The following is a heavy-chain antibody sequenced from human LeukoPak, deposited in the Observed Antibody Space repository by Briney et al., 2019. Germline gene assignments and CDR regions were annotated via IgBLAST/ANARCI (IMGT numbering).Heavy chain of an antibody. D-gene: IGHD3-9*01. CDR1: GFTLTNYW. J-gene: IGHJ3*02. Sequence: GSLRLSCAASGFTLTNYWMHWVRQAPGKGLVWFSRINIYASSTSYADSVKGRFTISRDNAKNTLYLQMNSLRAEDTAVYFCARDRYDILTGYNPLGAVDIWGQGTMVTVSS. CDR2: INIYASST. CDR3: ARDRYDILTGYNPLGAVDI. V-gene: IGHV3-74*01.